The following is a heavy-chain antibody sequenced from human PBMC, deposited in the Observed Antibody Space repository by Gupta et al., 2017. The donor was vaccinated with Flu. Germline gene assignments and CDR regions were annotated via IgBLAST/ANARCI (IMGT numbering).Heavy chain of an antibody. Sequence: QLQLQESGPGLVKPSETLSLTCTVSGGSISSSSYYWGWIRQPPGKGLEWIGSIYYSGSTYYNPSLKSRVTISVDTSKNQFSLKLSSVTAADTAVYYCARHESSSSDYWYFDLWVRGTLVTVSS. CDR2: IYYSGST. D-gene: IGHD6-6*01. CDR3: ARHESSSSDYWYFDL. CDR1: GGSISSSSYY. V-gene: IGHV4-39*01. J-gene: IGHJ2*01.